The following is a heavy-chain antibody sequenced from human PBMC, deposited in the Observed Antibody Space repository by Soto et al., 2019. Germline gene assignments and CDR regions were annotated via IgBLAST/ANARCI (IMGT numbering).Heavy chain of an antibody. V-gene: IGHV2-26*01. D-gene: IGHD3-3*01. CDR1: GFSLTTSRVG. Sequence: QVTLKESGPVLVKPTETLTLTCTVSGFSLTTSRVGVSWIRQPPGKALEWLAHIFSNNDRSYSTSLKRRLTISKDTSKSQVVLTMTNMDPVDTGTYYCARKDFWSADITWGQGALVTVSS. J-gene: IGHJ5*02. CDR2: IFSNNDR. CDR3: ARKDFWSADIT.